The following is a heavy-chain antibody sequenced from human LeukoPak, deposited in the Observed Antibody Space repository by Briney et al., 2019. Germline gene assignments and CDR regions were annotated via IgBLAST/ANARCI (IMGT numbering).Heavy chain of an antibody. CDR1: GGSISSGYYY. J-gene: IGHJ4*02. V-gene: IGHV4-39*07. Sequence: SETLSLTCTVSGGSISSGYYYWGWIRQPPGKGLEWIGSIYYSGSTYYNPSLKSRVTISVDTSKNQFSLKLSSVTAADTAVYYCARAGGNSPDYWGQGTLVTVSS. CDR3: ARAGGNSPDY. D-gene: IGHD4-23*01. CDR2: IYYSGST.